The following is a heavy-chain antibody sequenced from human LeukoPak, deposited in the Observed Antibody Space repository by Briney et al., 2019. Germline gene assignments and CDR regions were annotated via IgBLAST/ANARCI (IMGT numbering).Heavy chain of an antibody. CDR2: IFYSGRI. J-gene: IGHJ3*02. V-gene: IGHV4-39*07. CDR1: GGSISSSTYY. D-gene: IGHD2-15*01. Sequence: SETLSLTCTVSGGSISSSTYYWGWIRQPPGKGLEWIGSIFYSGRIYYNPSLKSRVTISVDTSKNQFSLKLSSVTAADTAVYYCARSCSGGSCYSDAFDIWGQGTMVTVSS. CDR3: ARSCSGGSCYSDAFDI.